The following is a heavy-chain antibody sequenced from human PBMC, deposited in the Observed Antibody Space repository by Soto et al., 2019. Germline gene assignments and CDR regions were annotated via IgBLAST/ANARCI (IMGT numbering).Heavy chain of an antibody. Sequence: SVKVSCKASGGTFSSYAISWVRQAPGQGLEWMGGIIPIFGTANYAQKFQGRVTITADESTSTAYMELSSLRSEDTAVYYCAREGDIVVVPAAMPYHYGMDVWGQGTTVTVSS. V-gene: IGHV1-69*13. D-gene: IGHD2-2*01. CDR1: GGTFSSYA. J-gene: IGHJ6*02. CDR2: IIPIFGTA. CDR3: AREGDIVVVPAAMPYHYGMDV.